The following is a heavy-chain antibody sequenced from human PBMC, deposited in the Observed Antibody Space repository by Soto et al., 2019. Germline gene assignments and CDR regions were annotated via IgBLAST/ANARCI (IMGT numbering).Heavy chain of an antibody. CDR1: GGSISSGDYY. CDR2: IYYSGST. V-gene: IGHV4-30-4*01. D-gene: IGHD2-8*02. J-gene: IGHJ5*02. Sequence: PSETLSLTCTVSGGSISSGDYYWSWIRQPPGKGLEWIGYIYYSGSTYYNPSLKSRVTISVDTSKNQFSLKLSSVTAADTAVYYCARGKPSLVRFGVNWFDPWGQGTLVTVSS. CDR3: ARGKPSLVRFGVNWFDP.